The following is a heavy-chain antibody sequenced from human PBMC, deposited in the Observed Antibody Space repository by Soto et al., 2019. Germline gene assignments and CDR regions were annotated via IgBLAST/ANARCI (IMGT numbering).Heavy chain of an antibody. J-gene: IGHJ4*02. V-gene: IGHV3-15*07. Sequence: GGSLRLSCAASGFTFNNAWMNWVRQAPGKGLEWVGRIKSKIDGGTTDYAAPVKGRFTISRDDSKNTLYLQMSSLKTEDTAVYYCNIDPKKGDIAVAGTNYWGQGTLVTVSS. CDR2: IKSKIDGGTT. CDR1: GFTFNNAW. CDR3: NIDPKKGDIAVAGTNY. D-gene: IGHD6-19*01.